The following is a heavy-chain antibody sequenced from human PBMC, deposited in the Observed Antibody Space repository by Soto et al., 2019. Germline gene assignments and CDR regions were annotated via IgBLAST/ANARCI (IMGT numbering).Heavy chain of an antibody. Sequence: QVQLQESGPGLVKPSQTLSLTCTVSGGSISSGGYYWSWIRQHPGKGLEWIGYIYYSGSTYYNPTLKSRVTISVDTSKNQFSLKLSSVTAADTAVYYCARDQGGVVPAAHYGMDVWGQGTKVTVSS. CDR2: IYYSGST. J-gene: IGHJ6*02. V-gene: IGHV4-31*03. D-gene: IGHD2-2*01. CDR3: ARDQGGVVPAAHYGMDV. CDR1: GGSISSGGYY.